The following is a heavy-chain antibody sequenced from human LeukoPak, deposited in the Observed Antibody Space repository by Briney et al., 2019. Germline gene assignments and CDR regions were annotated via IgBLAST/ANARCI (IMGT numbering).Heavy chain of an antibody. V-gene: IGHV3-7*01. CDR2: IKQDGSEK. J-gene: IGHJ4*02. CDR1: GFTFSSYW. Sequence: GGSLRLSCAASGFTFSSYWMSWVRQAPGKGLEWVANIKQDGSEKYYVDSVKGRFTISRDNAKNSLYLQMNSLRAEDTAVYYCARVRSGYDFSFDYWGQGTLVTVSS. CDR3: ARVRSGYDFSFDY. D-gene: IGHD5-12*01.